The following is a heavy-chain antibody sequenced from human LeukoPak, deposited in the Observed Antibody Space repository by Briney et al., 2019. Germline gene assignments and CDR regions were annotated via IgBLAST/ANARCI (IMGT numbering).Heavy chain of an antibody. CDR2: IRQDGSEK. V-gene: IGHV3-7*01. Sequence: PGGSLRLSCAASGFTFSSYWMSWVRQAPGKGLEWVANIRQDGSEKYYVDSVKGRFTISRDNAKNSLYLQTNSLRAEDSALYNCARDLHPDIVVVPAAISWFDPWGQGTPVTVSS. J-gene: IGHJ5*02. CDR3: ARDLHPDIVVVPAAISWFDP. CDR1: GFTFSSYW. D-gene: IGHD2-2*01.